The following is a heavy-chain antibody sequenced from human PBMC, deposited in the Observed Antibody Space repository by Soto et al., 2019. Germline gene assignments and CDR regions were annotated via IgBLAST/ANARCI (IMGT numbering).Heavy chain of an antibody. J-gene: IGHJ5*02. CDR1: GYTFSTHG. Sequence: ASVKVSCKASGYTFSTHGMHWVRQAPGQRLEWMGWINVGNGYTKYSQKFQGRVTITRDTSASTAYMEVSSLRSEDTAMYFCARELYGGCSSNWLDPWGQATLVTVSS. V-gene: IGHV1-3*01. D-gene: IGHD2-15*01. CDR3: ARELYGGCSSNWLDP. CDR2: INVGNGYT.